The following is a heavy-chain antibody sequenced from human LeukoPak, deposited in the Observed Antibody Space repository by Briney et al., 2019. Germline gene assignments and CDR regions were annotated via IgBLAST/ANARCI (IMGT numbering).Heavy chain of an antibody. J-gene: IGHJ6*03. D-gene: IGHD2-2*01. V-gene: IGHV3-21*01. Sequence: PGGSLSLSCAASGFTFSSYNMNWVRQAPGKGLEWVSSITSDSRYMYYADSVKGRFTISRDNSKNTLYLQMNSLRAEDTAVYYCAKDGVVVVPAAKRWEFDYYYYMDVWGKGTTVTISS. CDR2: ITSDSRYM. CDR1: GFTFSSYN. CDR3: AKDGVVVVPAAKRWEFDYYYYMDV.